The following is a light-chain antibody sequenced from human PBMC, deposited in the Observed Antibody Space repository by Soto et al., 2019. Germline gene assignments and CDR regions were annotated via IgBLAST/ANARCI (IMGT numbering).Light chain of an antibody. CDR2: EVS. CDR3: SSYTSSSTRV. CDR1: SSDVGGYNY. Sequence: QSALTQPASVSGSPGQSITISCTGTSSDVGGYNYVSWYQQHPGKAPKLMIYEVSNRPSGVSNRVSGSKSGNTASLIISGLQAEDEADYSCSSYTSSSTRVFGGGTKLTVL. V-gene: IGLV2-14*01. J-gene: IGLJ3*02.